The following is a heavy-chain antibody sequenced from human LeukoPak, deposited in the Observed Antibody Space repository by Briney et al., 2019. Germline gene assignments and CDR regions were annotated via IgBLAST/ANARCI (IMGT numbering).Heavy chain of an antibody. V-gene: IGHV3-11*01. Sequence: GGSLRLCCAASGFTFSDYYMSWIRQAPGKGLEWVSYISSSGSTIYYADSVKGRFTISRDNAKNSLYLQMNSLRAEDTAVYYCARAYDILTGAPYYYYTDVWGKGTTVTVSS. CDR3: ARAYDILTGAPYYYYTDV. CDR2: ISSSGSTI. CDR1: GFTFSDYY. D-gene: IGHD3-9*01. J-gene: IGHJ6*03.